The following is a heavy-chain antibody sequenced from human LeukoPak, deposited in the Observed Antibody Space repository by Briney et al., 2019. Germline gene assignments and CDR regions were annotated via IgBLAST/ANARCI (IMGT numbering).Heavy chain of an antibody. CDR1: GGSFSGYY. J-gene: IGHJ4*02. D-gene: IGHD2-2*01. CDR2: INHSGST. V-gene: IGHV4-34*01. Sequence: PSETLSLTCAVCGGSFSGYYWSWIRQPPGKGLEWIGEINHSGSTNYNPSLKSRVTISVDTSKNQFSLKLSSVTAADTAVYYCARGRGYCSSTSCSYYFDYWGQGTLVTVSS. CDR3: ARGRGYCSSTSCSYYFDY.